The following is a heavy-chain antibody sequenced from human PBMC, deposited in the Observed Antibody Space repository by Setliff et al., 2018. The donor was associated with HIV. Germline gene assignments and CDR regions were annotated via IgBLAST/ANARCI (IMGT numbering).Heavy chain of an antibody. Sequence: GASVKVSCKASGYTFTSYYLHWVRQAPGQGPEWMGTINPSGGSTSYAQKFQGRVTMIRDTSTSTVYMELSSLISEDTALYYCARDRGSYYEGSYYYYGMDVWGQGTTVTVSS. J-gene: IGHJ6*02. CDR1: GYTFTSYY. CDR3: ARDRGSYYEGSYYYYGMDV. CDR2: INPSGGST. V-gene: IGHV1-46*01. D-gene: IGHD1-26*01.